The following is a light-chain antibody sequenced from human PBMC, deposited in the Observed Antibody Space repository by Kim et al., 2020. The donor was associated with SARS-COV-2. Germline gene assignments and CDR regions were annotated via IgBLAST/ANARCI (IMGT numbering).Light chain of an antibody. CDR1: QSVSSN. J-gene: IGKJ1*01. CDR3: QQYNNWPPWT. CDR2: GAS. V-gene: IGKV3-15*01. Sequence: TGQSATLSCRANQSVSSNLAWDQQKPGQAPRHLSYGASTRATGIPARFSGSGSGTEFTLTISSLQSEDFAVYYCQQYNNWPPWTFGQGTKVDIK.